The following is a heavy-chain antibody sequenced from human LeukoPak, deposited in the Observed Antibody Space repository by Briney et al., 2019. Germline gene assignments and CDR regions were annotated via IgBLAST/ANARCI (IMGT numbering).Heavy chain of an antibody. Sequence: ASVKVSCKVSGYTLTELSMHWVRQAPGKGLEWMGGFDPEDGETIYAQKFQGRVTITEDTSTDTAYMELSSLRSEDTAVYYCATHSPCPYCSGGSPNWFDPWGQGTLVTVSS. CDR1: GYTLTELS. J-gene: IGHJ5*02. D-gene: IGHD2-15*01. CDR3: ATHSPCPYCSGGSPNWFDP. CDR2: FDPEDGET. V-gene: IGHV1-24*01.